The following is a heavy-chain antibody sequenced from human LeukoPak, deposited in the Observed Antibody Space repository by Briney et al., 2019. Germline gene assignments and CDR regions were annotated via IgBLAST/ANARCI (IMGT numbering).Heavy chain of an antibody. J-gene: IGHJ4*02. Sequence: ASVKVSRKASGGSFSSYAISWVRQAPAPGLEWMGGIIPILNTANYAQKFQGRVTITADESTSTAYMELSSLRSEDTAVYYCARGPEYSGSYPLLDYWGQGTLVTVSS. CDR2: IIPILNTA. V-gene: IGHV1-69*01. CDR3: ARGPEYSGSYPLLDY. D-gene: IGHD1-26*01. CDR1: GGSFSSYA.